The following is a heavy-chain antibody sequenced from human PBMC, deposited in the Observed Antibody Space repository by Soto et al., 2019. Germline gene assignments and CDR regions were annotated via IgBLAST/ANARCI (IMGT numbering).Heavy chain of an antibody. CDR3: ARDLAKGGGSAGFDY. Sequence: QVQLVQSGAEVKKPGASGNVSCKASGYTFTVYYMHWVGQAPGQGLEWMGWINRKSGGTMYPQKFLGRVTMTWDTSISTAYMALTRLRSDDTAVYYCARDLAKGGGSAGFDYWGQGTLVTVSS. CDR2: INRKSGGT. V-gene: IGHV1-2*02. D-gene: IGHD1-26*01. J-gene: IGHJ4*02. CDR1: GYTFTVYY.